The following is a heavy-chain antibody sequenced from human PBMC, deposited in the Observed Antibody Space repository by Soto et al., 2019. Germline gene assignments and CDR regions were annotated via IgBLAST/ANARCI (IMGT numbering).Heavy chain of an antibody. Sequence: QVQLQESGPGLVKPSQTLSLTCTVSGGSISSGTYYWTWIRQRPGKGLEWIGFIYYSGRTYYNPSLKSRTPRSLDTSENQFSLRLSSVTAADTAVYYCARDSDFCTGGSCYGNFDFWGQRTLVTVSS. CDR1: GGSISSGTYY. D-gene: IGHD2-15*01. J-gene: IGHJ4*02. CDR3: ARDSDFCTGGSCYGNFDF. CDR2: IYYSGRT. V-gene: IGHV4-31*03.